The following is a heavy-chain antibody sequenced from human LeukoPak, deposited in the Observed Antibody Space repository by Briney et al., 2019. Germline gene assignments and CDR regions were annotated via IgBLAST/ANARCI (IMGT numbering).Heavy chain of an antibody. D-gene: IGHD2-8*02. V-gene: IGHV2-5*02. Sequence: SGPTLVNPTQTLTLTCTFAGFSLSTSGVGVGWIRQPPGKALEWLALIYWDDDKRYSPSLKSRLTITKDTSKNQVVLTMTNMDPVDTATYYCAHRHGDVLVFDDAFDIWGQGTMVTVSS. CDR1: GFSLSTSGVG. CDR3: AHRHGDVLVFDDAFDI. J-gene: IGHJ3*02. CDR2: IYWDDDK.